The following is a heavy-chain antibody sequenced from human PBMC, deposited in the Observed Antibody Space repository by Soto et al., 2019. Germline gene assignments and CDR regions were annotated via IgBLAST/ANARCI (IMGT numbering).Heavy chain of an antibody. D-gene: IGHD3-22*01. CDR2: IWYDGSNK. V-gene: IGHV3-33*08. Sequence: GGSLSLSCAASGFTFSGYGVHLVRQAPGKGLEWVAVIWYDGSNKYYADSVKGRFTISRDNSKNTLYLQMNSLRAEDTAVYYCARLYYDSSGYYYYYYGMDVWGQGTTVTVSS. CDR3: ARLYYDSSGYYYYYYGMDV. CDR1: GFTFSGYG. J-gene: IGHJ6*02.